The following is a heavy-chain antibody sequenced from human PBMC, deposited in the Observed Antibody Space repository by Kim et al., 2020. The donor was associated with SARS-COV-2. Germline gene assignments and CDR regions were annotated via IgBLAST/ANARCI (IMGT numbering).Heavy chain of an antibody. V-gene: IGHV1-24*01. CDR3: ATSPAVAGTSYYYYYGTDV. Sequence: ASVKVSCKVSGYTLTELSMHWVRQAPGKGLEWMGGFDPEDGETIYAQKFQGRVTMTEDTSTDTAYMELSSLRSEDTAVYYCATSPAVAGTSYYYYYGTDVWGQGTTVTVSS. CDR2: FDPEDGET. D-gene: IGHD6-19*01. CDR1: GYTLTELS. J-gene: IGHJ6*02.